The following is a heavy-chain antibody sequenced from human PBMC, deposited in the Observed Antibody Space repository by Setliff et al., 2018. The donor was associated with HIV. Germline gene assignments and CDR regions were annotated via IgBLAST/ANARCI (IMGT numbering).Heavy chain of an antibody. V-gene: IGHV4-31*02. CDR1: GGSVTSGGHY. CDR2: IHYTGSN. Sequence: LSLTCTVSGGSVTSGGHYWSWIRQQPGKAPEWIGYIHYTGSNFYNPSLTDRLTISVDTSKNQFSIKLSYVTAADTAVYYCARGGNSRAAWFDSWGQGTLVTVSS. CDR3: ARGGNSRAAWFDS. D-gene: IGHD5-12*01. J-gene: IGHJ5*01.